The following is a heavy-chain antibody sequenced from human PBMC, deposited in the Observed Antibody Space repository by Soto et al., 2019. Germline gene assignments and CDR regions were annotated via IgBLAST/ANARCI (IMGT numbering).Heavy chain of an antibody. J-gene: IGHJ4*02. CDR1: GFTFSHHD. CDR2: ISGSGGRT. CDR3: AKGLSSASSFDS. D-gene: IGHD3-22*01. Sequence: GGSLRLSCAASGFTFSHHDMSWVRQAPGKGLEWVSAISGSGGRTHYADAVKGRFTISRDNSKDILSLQMNSLRAEDTAVYHCAKGLSSASSFDSWGQGTLVTVSS. V-gene: IGHV3-23*01.